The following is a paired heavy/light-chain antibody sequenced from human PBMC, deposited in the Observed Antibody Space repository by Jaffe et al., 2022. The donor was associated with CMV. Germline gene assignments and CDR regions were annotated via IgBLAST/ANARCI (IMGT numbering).Light chain of an antibody. CDR3: CSAADNRGAL. J-gene: IGLJ2*01. Sequence: SYELTQPSSVSVSPGQTARITCSGDVLANKYARWFQQKPGQAPVLVIYKDSERPSGIPERFSGSTSGTTVTLTISGAQVDDEADYYCCSAADNRGALFGGGTKLTVL. V-gene: IGLV3-27*01. CDR1: VLANKY. CDR2: KDS.
Heavy chain of an antibody. Sequence: QVQLVESGGGLVKPGGSLRLSCAASGFTFSDYYMTWIRQAPGKGLEWVSHISSSSSIIYYADSVKGRFTISRDNAKNSLYLQMDSLRADDTAVYYCVRSYGLDYWGQGTLVTVSS. V-gene: IGHV3-11*01. CDR2: ISSSSSII. CDR1: GFTFSDYY. D-gene: IGHD5-18*01. J-gene: IGHJ4*02. CDR3: VRSYGLDY.